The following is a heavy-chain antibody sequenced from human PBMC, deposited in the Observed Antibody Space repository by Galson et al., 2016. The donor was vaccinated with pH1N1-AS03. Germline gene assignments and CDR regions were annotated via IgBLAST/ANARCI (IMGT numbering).Heavy chain of an antibody. CDR1: GYTVTTYG. CDR3: ARIRVRDWDSAFDS. Sequence: SVKVSCKASGYTVTTYGLTWVRQAPGQGLEWMAWINPYNGNTNYAQRFQGRLTMTTDTSTSPAYMELRSLRSDDTAVYYCARIRVRDWDSAFDSWGQGTMVTVSS. J-gene: IGHJ3*02. D-gene: IGHD1-1*01. V-gene: IGHV1-18*04. CDR2: INPYNGNT.